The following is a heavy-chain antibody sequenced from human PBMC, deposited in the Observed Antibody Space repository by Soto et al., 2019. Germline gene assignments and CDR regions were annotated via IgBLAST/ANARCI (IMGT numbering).Heavy chain of an antibody. V-gene: IGHV1-8*01. CDR1: GYSFSTYD. Sequence: QVQLVQSGAEVKKPGASVKVSCKASGYSFSTYDINWVRQAAGQGLEWMGWVNPKSGNTDYAQRFRGRVTKSSNTSMSTAYMELSALTPEDTAVYYCARPYCDSTSCYTDWFDPWGQGTLVTVSS. CDR2: VNPKSGNT. J-gene: IGHJ5*02. D-gene: IGHD2-2*02. CDR3: ARPYCDSTSCYTDWFDP.